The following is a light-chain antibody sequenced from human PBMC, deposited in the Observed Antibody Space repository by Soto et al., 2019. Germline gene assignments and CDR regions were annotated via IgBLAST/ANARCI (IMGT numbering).Light chain of an antibody. CDR3: SSFTTTNTWV. V-gene: IGLV2-14*01. CDR1: SSDVGSGNF. Sequence: QSALTQPASVSGSPGQSITTSCTGTSSDVGSGNFVSWFQQHPGKAPKLMIYEVTNRPSGVSYRFSGSKSGNTASLTISGLQAEDEADYYCSSFTTTNTWVFGGGTKLTVL. CDR2: EVT. J-gene: IGLJ3*02.